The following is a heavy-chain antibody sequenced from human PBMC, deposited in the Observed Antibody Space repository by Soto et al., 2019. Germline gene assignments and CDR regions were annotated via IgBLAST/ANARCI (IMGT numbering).Heavy chain of an antibody. J-gene: IGHJ4*02. CDR2: IYYTGST. D-gene: IGHD2-15*01. V-gene: IGHV4-59*01. Sequence: SETLSLTCTVSGGSISNYYWSWIRQPPGKGLEWIGYIYYTGSTNYNPSLKSRVTISVDTSKNQFSLNLNSVTAADTAVYYCARVGPRFCGGGTCYRFFDDWGQGTLVTVSS. CDR3: ARVGPRFCGGGTCYRFFDD. CDR1: GGSISNYY.